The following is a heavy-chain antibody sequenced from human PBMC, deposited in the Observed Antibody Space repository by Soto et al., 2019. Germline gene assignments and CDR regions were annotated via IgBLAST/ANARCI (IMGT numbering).Heavy chain of an antibody. Sequence: QMHLVQSGPEVKKPGTSVKVSCKASGFTFTTSAVQWVRQARGQRLEWIGWILVGSGNTNYAQKFQERVTITRDMSTSPAYMELSSLRSEDTAVYYCAAVPYYYDSSGYYFDYWGQGTLVTVSS. CDR1: GFTFTTSA. J-gene: IGHJ4*02. V-gene: IGHV1-58*01. D-gene: IGHD3-22*01. CDR2: ILVGSGNT. CDR3: AAVPYYYDSSGYYFDY.